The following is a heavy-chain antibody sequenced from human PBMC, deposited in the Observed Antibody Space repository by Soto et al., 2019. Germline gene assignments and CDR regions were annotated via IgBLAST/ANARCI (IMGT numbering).Heavy chain of an antibody. CDR3: ARGGWNDRVDK. J-gene: IGHJ4*02. D-gene: IGHD1-1*01. Sequence: EVQLVESGGALVQPGGSLRLSCTASGFTFSSFSMNWVRQAPGRGLEWVSYISLSSSSISYADSVKGRFTTSRDNAKNSLYLHMNSLRDDDTAVYYCARGGWNDRVDKWGQGTLVTVSS. V-gene: IGHV3-48*02. CDR2: ISLSSSSI. CDR1: GFTFSSFS.